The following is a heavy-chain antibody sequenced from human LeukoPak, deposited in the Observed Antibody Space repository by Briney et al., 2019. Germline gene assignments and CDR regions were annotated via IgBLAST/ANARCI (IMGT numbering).Heavy chain of an antibody. J-gene: IGHJ6*04. CDR2: IYSGGYT. D-gene: IGHD3-10*02. V-gene: IGHV3-66*01. Sequence: GGSLRLSCAAYEFTVSSNYMSWVRQAPGKGLEWVSVIYSGGYTYYADSVKGRFTISRDNSKNTLYLQMNSLRAEDTAVYYCAELGITMIGGVWGKGTTVTISS. CDR1: EFTVSSNY. CDR3: AELGITMIGGV.